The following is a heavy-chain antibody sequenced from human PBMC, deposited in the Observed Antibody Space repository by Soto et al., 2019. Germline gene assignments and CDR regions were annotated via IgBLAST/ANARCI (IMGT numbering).Heavy chain of an antibody. D-gene: IGHD6-13*01. V-gene: IGHV1-24*01. CDR3: ATDRGIAAAGNKFDY. J-gene: IGHJ4*02. CDR1: GYTLTELS. CDR2: FDPEDGET. Sequence: ASVKVSFKVSGYTLTELSMHWLRQAPGKGLEWMGGFDPEDGETIYAQKFQGRVTMTEDTSTDTAYMELSSLRSEDTAVYYCATDRGIAAAGNKFDYWGQGTLVTVSS.